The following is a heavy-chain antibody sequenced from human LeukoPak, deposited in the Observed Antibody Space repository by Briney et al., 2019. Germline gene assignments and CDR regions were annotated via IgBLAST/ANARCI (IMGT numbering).Heavy chain of an antibody. CDR2: INHSGST. CDR1: GGSFSGYY. Sequence: SETLSLTCAVYGGSFSGYYWSWIRQPPGKGLEWIGEINHSGSTNYNPSLKSRVTISVDTSKNQFSLKLSSVTAADTAVYYCARHKVVPAAKARRAFDIWGQGTMVTVSS. D-gene: IGHD2-2*01. J-gene: IGHJ3*02. CDR3: ARHKVVPAAKARRAFDI. V-gene: IGHV4-34*01.